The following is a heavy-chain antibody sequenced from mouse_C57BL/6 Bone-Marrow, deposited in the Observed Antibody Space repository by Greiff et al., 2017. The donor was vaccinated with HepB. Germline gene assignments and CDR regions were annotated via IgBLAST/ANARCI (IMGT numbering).Heavy chain of an antibody. J-gene: IGHJ1*03. CDR2: INPNNGGT. V-gene: IGHV1-26*01. Sequence: QLQQSGPELVKPGASVKISCKASGYTFTDYYMNWVKQSHGKSLEWIGDINPNNGGTSYNQKFKGKATLTVDKSSSTAYMELRSLTSEDSAVYYCARPIYYDYDYWYFDVWGTGTTVTVSS. CDR3: ARPIYYDYDYWYFDV. D-gene: IGHD2-4*01. CDR1: GYTFTDYY.